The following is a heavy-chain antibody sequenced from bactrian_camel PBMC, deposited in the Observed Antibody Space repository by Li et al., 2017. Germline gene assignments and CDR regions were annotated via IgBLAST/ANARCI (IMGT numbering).Heavy chain of an antibody. CDR1: GYIVNGRS. CDR2: IDSGGNT. CDR3: VRELGGYLDY. J-gene: IGHJ4*01. Sequence: HVQLVESGGGLVQSGGSLTLSCAASGYIVNGRSMAWFRQAPGKAREEVAGIDSGGNTVYADSVKGRFTISQDSAKRIVFLQMNSLKPEDTAMYYCVRELGGYLDYWGPGTQVTVS. D-gene: IGHD3*01. V-gene: IGHV3S53*01.